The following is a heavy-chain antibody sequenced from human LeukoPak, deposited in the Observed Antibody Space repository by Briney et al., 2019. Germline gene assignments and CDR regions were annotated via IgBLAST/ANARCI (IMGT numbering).Heavy chain of an antibody. CDR1: GYAITSGGFS. V-gene: IGHV4-30-2*06. CDR2: IYDRGPA. J-gene: IGHJ5*01. D-gene: IGHD3-10*01. CDR3: ARSRQASGLFNS. Sequence: SSETLSLTCTVSGYAITSGGFSWNWIRQSPGKGLEWIGCIYDRGPAYYNPSLKSRFTISVDRPKNQFFLNVTSLTAADTAVYFCARSRQASGLFNSWGQGTLVVVSS.